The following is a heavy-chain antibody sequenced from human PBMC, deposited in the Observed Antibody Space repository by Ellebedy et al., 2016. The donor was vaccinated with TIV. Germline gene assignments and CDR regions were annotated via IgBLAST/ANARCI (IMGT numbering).Heavy chain of an antibody. CDR1: GGSFSGYY. CDR3: ATGGGANYYRYYYYYGLDV. J-gene: IGHJ6*02. CDR2: INHSEST. D-gene: IGHD4/OR15-4a*01. Sequence: MPSETLSLTCVVYGGSFSGYYWSWIRQPPGKGLEWIGEINHSESTNYNPSLKSRVTISIDTSKNHFSLKVTSVTAADTAVYYCATGGGANYYRYYYYYGLDVWGQGTTVTVSS. V-gene: IGHV4-34*01.